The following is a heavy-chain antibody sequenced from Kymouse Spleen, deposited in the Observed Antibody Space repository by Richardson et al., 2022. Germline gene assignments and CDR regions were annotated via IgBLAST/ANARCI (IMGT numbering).Heavy chain of an antibody. CDR1: GYSFTSYW. CDR2: IYPGDSDT. CDR3: ARFTMVRGVIHNWFDP. Sequence: EVQLVQSGAEVKKPGESLKISCKGSGYSFTSYWIGWVRQMPGKGLEWMGIIYPGDSDTRYSPSFQGQVTISADKSISTAYLQWSSLKASDTAMYYCARFTMVRGVIHNWFDPWGQGTLVTVSS. V-gene: IGHV5-51*01. D-gene: IGHD3-10*01. J-gene: IGHJ5*02.